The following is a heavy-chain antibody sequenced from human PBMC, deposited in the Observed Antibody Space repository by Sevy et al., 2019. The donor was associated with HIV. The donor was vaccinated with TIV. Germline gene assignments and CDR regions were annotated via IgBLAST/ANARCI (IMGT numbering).Heavy chain of an antibody. Sequence: GGSLRLSCAASGFTFTSYAMTWVRQAPGKGLEWVSGISGSGASTYYADSVKGRFTISRENPKNTLYMQMNSLRAEDTAVYYCAKASYGTTYYFDYWGQGTLVTVSS. D-gene: IGHD4-17*01. CDR3: AKASYGTTYYFDY. CDR2: ISGSGAST. CDR1: GFTFTSYA. V-gene: IGHV3-23*01. J-gene: IGHJ4*02.